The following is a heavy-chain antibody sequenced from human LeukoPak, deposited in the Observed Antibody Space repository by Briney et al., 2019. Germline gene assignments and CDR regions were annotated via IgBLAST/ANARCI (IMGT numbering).Heavy chain of an antibody. CDR1: GGSISSYY. CDR3: ARHRYDFWSGNDY. Sequence: SETLSLTCAVSGGSISSYYWSWIRQPPGKGLEWIGYIYHSGSTYYNPSLKSRVTISVDTSKNQFSLKLSSVTAADTAVYYCARHRYDFWSGNDYWGQGTLVTVSS. CDR2: IYHSGST. V-gene: IGHV4-59*08. J-gene: IGHJ4*02. D-gene: IGHD3-3*01.